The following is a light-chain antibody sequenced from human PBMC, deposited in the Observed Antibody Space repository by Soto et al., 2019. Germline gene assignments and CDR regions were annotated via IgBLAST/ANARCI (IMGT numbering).Light chain of an antibody. CDR1: SSDVGGYNY. V-gene: IGLV2-14*01. CDR3: ISYTSSSTWV. J-gene: IGLJ3*02. CDR2: EVS. Sequence: QSVLTQPASVSGSPGQSITISCTGTSSDVGGYNYVSWYQQHPGKAPKLMIYEVSNRPSGVSDRFSGSRSGNTASLTISGRQAEDESDYYCISYTSSSTWVFGGGTQLTVL.